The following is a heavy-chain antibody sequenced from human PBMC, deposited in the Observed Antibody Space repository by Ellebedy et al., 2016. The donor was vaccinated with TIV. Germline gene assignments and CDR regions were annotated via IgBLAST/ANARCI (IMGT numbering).Heavy chain of an antibody. J-gene: IGHJ5*02. V-gene: IGHV4-59*12. D-gene: IGHD5-24*01. CDR2: IYFSGST. CDR3: ARGRSILRDSLHLYYWFDP. CDR1: GGSISSYY. Sequence: MPSETLSLTCTVSGGSISSYYWSWIRQPPGKGLEWIGYIYFSGSTNYNPSLKSRVTISVDTSKNQFSLKLSSVTAADTAVYYWARGRSILRDSLHLYYWFDPWGQGTLVTVSS.